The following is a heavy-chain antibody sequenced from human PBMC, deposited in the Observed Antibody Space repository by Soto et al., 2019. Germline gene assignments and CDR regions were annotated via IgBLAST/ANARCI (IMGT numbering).Heavy chain of an antibody. V-gene: IGHV3-72*01. D-gene: IGHD5-12*01. CDR1: GFTFSDHY. Sequence: EVQLAESGGGLVQPGGSLRLSCAASGFTFSDHYMDWVRQAPGKGLEWVGRSRDKVHSHTTEYAASVKGRFTISRGDSENSLYLQMRSLKTEDTAVYYCARGVVSTGYFDYWGQGTLVTVSS. CDR3: ARGVVSTGYFDY. J-gene: IGHJ4*02. CDR2: SRDKVHSHTT.